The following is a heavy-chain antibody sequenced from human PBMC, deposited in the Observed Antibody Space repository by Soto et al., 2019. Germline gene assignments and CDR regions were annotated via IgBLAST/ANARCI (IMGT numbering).Heavy chain of an antibody. V-gene: IGHV1-18*01. Sequence: QVQLVQSGAEVKKPGASVKVSCKASGYTLNNYGISWVRQAPGQGLEWMGWIGPYNGNTDHAQTFQGRVTMTTDTSTNTAYMELRSLRSDDTALYYCARCYCSVGSCYTCWHFDLWGRGTLVTVSS. CDR3: ARCYCSVGSCYTCWHFDL. CDR1: GYTLNNYG. CDR2: IGPYNGNT. J-gene: IGHJ2*01. D-gene: IGHD2-15*01.